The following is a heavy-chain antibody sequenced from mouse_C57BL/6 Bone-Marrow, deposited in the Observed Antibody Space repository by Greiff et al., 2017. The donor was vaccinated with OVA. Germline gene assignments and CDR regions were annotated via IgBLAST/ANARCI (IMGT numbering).Heavy chain of an antibody. J-gene: IGHJ2*01. CDR2: IDPNRGGT. CDR1: GYTFTSYW. V-gene: IGHV1-72*01. Sequence: VQLQQPGAELVKPGASVKLSCKASGYTFTSYWMHWVKQRPGRGLERIGRIDPNRGGTKYNEKFKSKATLTVDKPSSTAYMQLSSLTSEDSAVYYCARAELPYFDYWGQGTTLTVSS. CDR3: ARAELPYFDY.